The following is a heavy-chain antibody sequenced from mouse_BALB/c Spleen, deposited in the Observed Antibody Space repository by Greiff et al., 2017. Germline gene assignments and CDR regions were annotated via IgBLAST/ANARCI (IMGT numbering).Heavy chain of an antibody. CDR3: ARSDYDYDGGYFDY. CDR2: ISYSGST. CDR1: GYSITSDYA. Sequence: EVKLQESGPGLVKPSQSLSLTCTVTGYSITSDYAWNWIRQFPGNKLEWMGYISYSGSTSYNPSLKSRISITRDTSKNQFFLQLNSVTTEDTATYYCARSDYDYDGGYFDYWGQGTTLTVSS. J-gene: IGHJ2*01. V-gene: IGHV3-2*02. D-gene: IGHD2-4*01.